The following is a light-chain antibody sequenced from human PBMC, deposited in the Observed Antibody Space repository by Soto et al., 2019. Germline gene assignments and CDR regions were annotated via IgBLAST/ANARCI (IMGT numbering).Light chain of an antibody. Sequence: DIQMTHSPSSLSSSVLYIVTITCLASQSISSYLNLYQQKPGKAPKLLIYAASSLQSAVPSRFSGSGSGTDFTLTISSLQPEDFATYYCQQSYSTPPSFGQGTRLEIK. V-gene: IGKV1-39*01. CDR1: QSISSY. CDR3: QQSYSTPPS. J-gene: IGKJ5*01. CDR2: AAS.